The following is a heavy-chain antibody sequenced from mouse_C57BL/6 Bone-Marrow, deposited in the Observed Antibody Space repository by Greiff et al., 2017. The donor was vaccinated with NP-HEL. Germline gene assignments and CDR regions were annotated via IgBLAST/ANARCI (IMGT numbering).Heavy chain of an antibody. V-gene: IGHV5-17*01. J-gene: IGHJ2*01. CDR2: ISSGSSTI. D-gene: IGHD1-1*01. CDR3: ARPNGSSYRLYYFDY. Sequence: EVNVVESGGGLVKPGGSLKLSCAASGFTFSDYGMHWVRQAPEKGLEWVAYISSGSSTIYYADTVKGRFTISRDNAKNTLFLQMTSLRSEDTAMYYCARPNGSSYRLYYFDYWGQGTTLTVSS. CDR1: GFTFSDYG.